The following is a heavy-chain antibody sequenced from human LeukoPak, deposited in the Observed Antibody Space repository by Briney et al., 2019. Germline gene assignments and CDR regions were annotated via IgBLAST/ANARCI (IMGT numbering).Heavy chain of an antibody. Sequence: GGSLRLSCAASGLTFRSYEMNSVRQAPGKGREWVSYISSSGSTIYYVYSVKGRFTISRDNAKNSLYLQMNSVRAEDTAVYYCARGRGSSSSWYGDYWGQGTLVTVSS. CDR2: ISSSGSTI. D-gene: IGHD6-13*01. V-gene: IGHV3-48*03. CDR3: ARGRGSSSSWYGDY. J-gene: IGHJ4*02. CDR1: GLTFRSYE.